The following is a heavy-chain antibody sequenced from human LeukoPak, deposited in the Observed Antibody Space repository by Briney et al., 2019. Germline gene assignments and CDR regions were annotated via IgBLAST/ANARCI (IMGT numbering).Heavy chain of an antibody. J-gene: IGHJ4*02. D-gene: IGHD3/OR15-3a*01. CDR2: IYYSGNT. CDR3: ARQTGSGLFILP. CDR1: GVSISSSNSY. V-gene: IGHV4-39*01. Sequence: NPSETLSLTCTVSGVSISSSNSYWGWIRQPPGKGLEWIGSIYYSGNTYYNASLKSQVSISIDTSKNQFSLRLTSVIAADTAVYYCARQTGSGLFILPGGQGTLVTVSS.